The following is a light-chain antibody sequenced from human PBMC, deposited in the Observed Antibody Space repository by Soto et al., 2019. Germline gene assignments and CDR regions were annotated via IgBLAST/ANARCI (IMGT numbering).Light chain of an antibody. CDR1: NIGSRS. Sequence: SYELTQPPSVSVAPGQTARIACGGNNIGSRSVHWYQQKPGQAPVLVVHDDSDRPSGIPERFSGSNSANTASLTISRVEAGDEADYYCQMWDSRSDHYVFGTATKLTVL. V-gene: IGLV3-21*02. CDR2: DDS. J-gene: IGLJ1*01. CDR3: QMWDSRSDHYV.